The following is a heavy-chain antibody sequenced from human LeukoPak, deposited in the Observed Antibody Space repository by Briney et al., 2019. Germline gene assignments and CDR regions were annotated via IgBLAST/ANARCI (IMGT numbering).Heavy chain of an antibody. CDR3: ARDYCRGDCYFDY. Sequence: ASVKVSCKASGYTFTGYYIHWLRQAPGQGLEWMGWIDPNNVATLSAQKFQGRVTMTRDTSISTAYMELSRLTSGDTAVYYCARDYCRGDCYFDYWGQGSPVTVSS. CDR1: GYTFTGYY. J-gene: IGHJ4*02. CDR2: IDPNNVAT. V-gene: IGHV1-2*02. D-gene: IGHD2-21*02.